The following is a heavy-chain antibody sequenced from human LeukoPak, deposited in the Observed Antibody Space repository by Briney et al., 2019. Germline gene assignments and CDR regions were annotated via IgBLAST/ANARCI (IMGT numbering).Heavy chain of an antibody. CDR2: INHSGST. Sequence: SETLSLTCAVSGYSISSGYYWDWIRQPPGKGLEWIGEINHSGSTNYNPSPKSRVTISVDTSKNQFSLKLSSVTAPDTAVYYCARSKVRVLGVDYWGQGTLVTVSS. V-gene: IGHV4-38-2*01. CDR3: ARSKVRVLGVDY. J-gene: IGHJ4*02. D-gene: IGHD3-10*01. CDR1: GYSISSGYY.